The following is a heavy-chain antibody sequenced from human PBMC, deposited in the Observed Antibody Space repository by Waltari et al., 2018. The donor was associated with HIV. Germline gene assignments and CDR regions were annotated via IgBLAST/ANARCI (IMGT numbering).Heavy chain of an antibody. Sequence: QLQLQESGPGLVKPSETLSLTCTVPGGSIRSSSYYWGWIRQPPRKGLECMGSIYSGGSTYYNPFRKSRVTITVDTSKNQFSLKLSSVTAADTAVYYCARRDGSGWDNYYYGMDVWGQGTTVTVSS. CDR2: IYSGGST. J-gene: IGHJ6*02. D-gene: IGHD6-19*01. CDR1: GGSIRSSSYY. V-gene: IGHV4-39*01. CDR3: ARRDGSGWDNYYYGMDV.